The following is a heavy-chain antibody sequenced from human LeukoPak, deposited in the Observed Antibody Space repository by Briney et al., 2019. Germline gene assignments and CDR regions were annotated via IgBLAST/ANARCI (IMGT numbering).Heavy chain of an antibody. V-gene: IGHV3-66*02. D-gene: IGHD3-10*01. J-gene: IGHJ4*02. Sequence: GGSLRLSCAASGFTVSSNCVNWVRQAPGKGLKWVSVICSGGSTNYADSVKGRFTISRDSSKNTLYLQMNSLRAEDTAVYYCVNSVMLRGIIRPYWGQGTLVTVSS. CDR3: VNSVMLRGIIRPY. CDR2: ICSGGST. CDR1: GFTVSSNC.